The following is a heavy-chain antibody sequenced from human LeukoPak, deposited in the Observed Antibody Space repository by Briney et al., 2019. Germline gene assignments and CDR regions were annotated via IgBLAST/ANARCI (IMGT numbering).Heavy chain of an antibody. CDR1: GFTFNDYG. CDR2: ISGDGGTT. CDR3: AKDIGERGYKDY. Sequence: GGSLRLSCAASGFTFNDYGMHWVRQAPGKGLEWVSLISGDGGTTYYADSVKGRFTIPRDNSKNSLYLQMNSLRTEDTAFYYCAKDIGERGYKDYWGQGTLVTVSS. J-gene: IGHJ4*02. V-gene: IGHV3-43*02. D-gene: IGHD5-18*01.